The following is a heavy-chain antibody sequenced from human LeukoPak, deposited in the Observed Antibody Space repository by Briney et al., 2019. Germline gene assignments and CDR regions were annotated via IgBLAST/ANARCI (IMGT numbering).Heavy chain of an antibody. D-gene: IGHD3/OR15-3a*01. V-gene: IGHV1-46*01. CDR3: AGGLGDFDY. Sequence: ASVKVSCKASGYTFTSYYMHWVRQAPGQGLEWMGIINPSGGSTIYAQKFQGRVTMTEDTSTDTAYMELSSLRSEDTAVYYCAGGLGDFDYWGQGTLVTVSS. J-gene: IGHJ4*02. CDR2: INPSGGST. CDR1: GYTFTSYY.